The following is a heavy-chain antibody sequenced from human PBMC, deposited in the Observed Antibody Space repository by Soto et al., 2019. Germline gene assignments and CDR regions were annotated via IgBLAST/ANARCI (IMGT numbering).Heavy chain of an antibody. CDR3: ARRRYGDYATYYFDY. D-gene: IGHD4-17*01. Sequence: QITLKESGPTLVKPTQTLTLTYTFSGFSLRTGGAGVGWLRQPPGKAPEWLALIYWDDDKRYSPSLRSRLAITKDTSKNQVVLTMTNMDPVDTATYYCARRRYGDYATYYFDYWGQGTLVTVSS. CDR2: IYWDDDK. J-gene: IGHJ4*02. V-gene: IGHV2-5*02. CDR1: GFSLRTGGAG.